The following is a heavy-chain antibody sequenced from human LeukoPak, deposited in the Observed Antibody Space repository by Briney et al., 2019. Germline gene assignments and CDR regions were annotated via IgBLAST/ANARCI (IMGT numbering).Heavy chain of an antibody. CDR3: IRDFRSADL. CDR1: GFTFSSYT. Sequence: GGSLRLSCAASGFTFSSYTMHWIRQAPGKGLEWVSSISGSNSYIFYADSVKGRFTISRDNAKNTVYLEMNSLCVEDTATYYCIRDFRSADLWGQGTLVTVTS. V-gene: IGHV3-21*01. CDR2: ISGSNSYI. J-gene: IGHJ5*02.